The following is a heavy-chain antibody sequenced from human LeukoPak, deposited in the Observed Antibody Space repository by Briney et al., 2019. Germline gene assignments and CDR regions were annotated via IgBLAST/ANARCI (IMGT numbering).Heavy chain of an antibody. CDR1: GGTSSSYA. Sequence: ASVKVSCKASGGTSSSYAISWVRQAPGQGLEWMGGIIPIFGTANYAQKFQGRVTITADESTSTAYMELSSLRSEDTAVYYCARSGYCSGGSCRSAFDIWGQGTMVTVSS. CDR3: ARSGYCSGGSCRSAFDI. J-gene: IGHJ3*02. V-gene: IGHV1-69*13. CDR2: IIPIFGTA. D-gene: IGHD2-15*01.